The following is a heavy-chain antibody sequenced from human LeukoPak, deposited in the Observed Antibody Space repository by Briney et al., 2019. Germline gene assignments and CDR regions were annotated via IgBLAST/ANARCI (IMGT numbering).Heavy chain of an antibody. J-gene: IGHJ4*02. CDR3: AKEAGYSGYDYPDY. Sequence: GGFLRLSCAASGFTFSSYAMSWVRQAPGKGLEGVSGISGSAYSTYYADSVQGRFTISRDNSKNTLYLQLNSLRAEDTAVYYCAKEAGYSGYDYPDYWGQGTLVTVSS. V-gene: IGHV3-23*01. CDR2: ISGSAYST. D-gene: IGHD5-12*01. CDR1: GFTFSSYA.